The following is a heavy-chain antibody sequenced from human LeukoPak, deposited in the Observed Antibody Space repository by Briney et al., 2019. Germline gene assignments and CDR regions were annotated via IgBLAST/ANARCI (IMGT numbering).Heavy chain of an antibody. J-gene: IGHJ4*02. CDR2: IIPIFGTA. CDR3: ARDFPIYYYDSSGYYYPSD. D-gene: IGHD3-22*01. Sequence: ASVKVSCKASGGTFSSYAISWVRQAPGQGLEWMGGIIPIFGTANYAQKFQGRVTITADESTSTAYMELSSLRPEDTAVYYCARDFPIYYYDSSGYYYPSDWGQGTLVTVSS. CDR1: GGTFSSYA. V-gene: IGHV1-69*13.